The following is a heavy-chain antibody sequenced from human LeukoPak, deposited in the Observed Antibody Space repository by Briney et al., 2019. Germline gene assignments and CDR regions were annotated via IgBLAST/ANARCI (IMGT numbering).Heavy chain of an antibody. J-gene: IGHJ5*02. CDR2: ISSDSSYT. CDR1: GFIFSDYY. V-gene: IGHV3-11*06. CDR3: AKEGLVLALASPWFDP. D-gene: IGHD6-6*01. Sequence: PGGSLRLSCAASGFIFSDYYMTWIRQAPGKGLDWISYISSDSSYTRYADSVKGRFTVSRDNAKNSLYLQMNSLRAEDTAVYYCAKEGLVLALASPWFDPWGQGTLVTVSS.